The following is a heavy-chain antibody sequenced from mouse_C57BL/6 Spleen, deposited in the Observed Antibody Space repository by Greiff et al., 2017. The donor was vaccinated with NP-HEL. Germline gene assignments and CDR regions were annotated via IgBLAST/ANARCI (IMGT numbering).Heavy chain of an antibody. J-gene: IGHJ3*01. Sequence: EVQLQQSGPELVKPGASVKISCKASGYSFTGYYMHWVKQSPEKSLEWIGEINPSTGGTTYNQKFKAKATLTVDKSSSTAYMQLKSLTSEDSAVYYCARDIYYDYDEYACWGKGTLVTVAA. V-gene: IGHV1-42*01. CDR3: ARDIYYDYDEYAC. CDR2: INPSTGGT. D-gene: IGHD2-4*01. CDR1: GYSFTGYY.